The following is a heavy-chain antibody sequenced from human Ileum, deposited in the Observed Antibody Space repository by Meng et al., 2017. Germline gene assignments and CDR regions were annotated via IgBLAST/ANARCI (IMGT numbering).Heavy chain of an antibody. D-gene: IGHD1-26*01. V-gene: IGHV4-4*02. CDR1: GGSVSTSEW. CDR3: AREWSGSYRHFDY. J-gene: IGHJ4*02. Sequence: RQDTGPGLMRSSGTLALTFAFSGGSVSTSEWWSWVRQPPGKGLEWIGEIHHSGSTNYNPSLKSRVTISVDKSKNQFSLKLNSVTAADTAVYYCAREWSGSYRHFDYWGQGTLVTVSS. CDR2: IHHSGST.